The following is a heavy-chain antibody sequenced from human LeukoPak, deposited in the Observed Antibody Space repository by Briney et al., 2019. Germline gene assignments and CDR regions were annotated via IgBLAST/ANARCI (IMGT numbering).Heavy chain of an antibody. V-gene: IGHV3-23*01. Sequence: GGSLRLSCAASGFTFSSYAMSWVRQAPGKGLEWVSAISGSGGSTYYADSVKGRFTISRDNSKNTLYLQMNSLRAEDTAVYYCVRNLWFGESYVLSYWGQGTLVTVSS. CDR3: VRNLWFGESYVLSY. CDR2: ISGSGGST. J-gene: IGHJ4*02. CDR1: GFTFSSYA. D-gene: IGHD3-10*01.